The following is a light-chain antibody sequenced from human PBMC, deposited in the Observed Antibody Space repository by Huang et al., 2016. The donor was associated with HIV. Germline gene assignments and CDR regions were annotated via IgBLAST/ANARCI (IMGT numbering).Light chain of an antibody. Sequence: EIVMTQSPAILSVSPGERATLSCRASQSVSNNLAWYQQKPGQAPMLVIYGVATRATGIPARFSGSGSGTEFTLTISSLQSEDFAVYYCQQSNSWPPWTFGQGTKVEI. CDR3: QQSNSWPPWT. CDR2: GVA. CDR1: QSVSNN. V-gene: IGKV3-15*01. J-gene: IGKJ1*01.